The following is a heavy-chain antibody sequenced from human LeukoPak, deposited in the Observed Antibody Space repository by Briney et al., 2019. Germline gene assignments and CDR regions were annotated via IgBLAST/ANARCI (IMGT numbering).Heavy chain of an antibody. J-gene: IGHJ4*02. CDR3: ARRGSSWGYYFDY. D-gene: IGHD7-27*01. Sequence: SETLSLTCTVSGGSISSYYWSWIRPPPGKGLEWIGYIYYSGSTNYNPSLKSRVTISVDTSKNQFSLKLSSVTAADTAVYYCARRGSSWGYYFDYWGQGTLVTVSS. CDR2: IYYSGST. V-gene: IGHV4-59*08. CDR1: GGSISSYY.